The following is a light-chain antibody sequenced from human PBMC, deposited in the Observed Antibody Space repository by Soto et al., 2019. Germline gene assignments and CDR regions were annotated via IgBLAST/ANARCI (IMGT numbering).Light chain of an antibody. CDR2: DAS. CDR1: QSIRNW. V-gene: IGKV1-5*01. Sequence: IQMTQSPSTLSASVGDRVTITCRASQSIRNWLAWYQQQPGKAPKLLIYDASSLESGVPSRFSGSGSGTEFTLTISSLQPDDFATYYCQQYNTYWTFGQGPKVDIK. J-gene: IGKJ1*01. CDR3: QQYNTYWT.